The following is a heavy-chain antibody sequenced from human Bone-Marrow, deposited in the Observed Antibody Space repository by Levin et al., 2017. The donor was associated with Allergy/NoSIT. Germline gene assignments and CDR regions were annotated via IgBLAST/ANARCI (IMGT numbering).Heavy chain of an antibody. CDR2: IDYSGNT. D-gene: IGHD3-3*01. CDR1: GGSISPYY. V-gene: IGHV4-59*08. Sequence: NASETLSLTCTVSGGSISPYYWNWIRQPPGKGLEYIGYIDYSGNTNYNPSLKSRVTISLDTSKSQFSLKLNSVTAADTAVYFCARRPSGYWHWFDPWGQGSLVTVSS. CDR3: ARRPSGYWHWFDP. J-gene: IGHJ5*02.